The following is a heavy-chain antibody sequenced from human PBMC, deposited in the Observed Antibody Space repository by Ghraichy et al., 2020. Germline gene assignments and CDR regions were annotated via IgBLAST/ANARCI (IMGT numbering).Heavy chain of an antibody. CDR1: GGSISSYY. J-gene: IGHJ6*02. CDR2: IYYSGST. CDR3: ARATYYDYYYGMDV. V-gene: IGHV4-59*01. Sequence: ETLSLTCTVSGGSISSYYWSWIRQPPGKGLEWIGYIYYSGSTNYNPSLKSRVTISVDTSKNQFSLKLSSVTAADTAVYYCARATYYDYYYGMDVWGQGTTATVSS.